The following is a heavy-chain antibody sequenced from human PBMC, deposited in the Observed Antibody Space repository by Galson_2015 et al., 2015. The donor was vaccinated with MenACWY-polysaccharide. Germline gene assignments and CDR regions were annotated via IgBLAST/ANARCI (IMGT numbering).Heavy chain of an antibody. CDR3: ARLLYNSGHTVDY. CDR2: ISTSSSYI. J-gene: IGHJ4*02. Sequence: SLRLSCAASGFTFSSYSMNWVRQAPGKGLGWVSSISTSSSYIYYADSMKGRFTISRDNAKNSLYLQVSSLRAEDTAVYYCARLLYNSGHTVDYWGQGTLVTVSS. D-gene: IGHD6-19*01. V-gene: IGHV3-21*01. CDR1: GFTFSSYS.